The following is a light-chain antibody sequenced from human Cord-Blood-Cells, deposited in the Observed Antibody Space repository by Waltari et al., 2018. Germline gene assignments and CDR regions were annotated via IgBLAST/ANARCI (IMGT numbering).Light chain of an antibody. CDR2: AAS. J-gene: IGKJ1*01. V-gene: IGKV1-8*01. CDR3: QQYYSYPST. Sequence: AIRMTQSPSSFSASTGDRVTITCRASQGISSYLAWYQQKPGKAPKLLIYAASTLQSVVPSRFSGSGSGTDFTLTISCLQSEDFATYYCQQYYSYPSTFGQGTKVEIK. CDR1: QGISSY.